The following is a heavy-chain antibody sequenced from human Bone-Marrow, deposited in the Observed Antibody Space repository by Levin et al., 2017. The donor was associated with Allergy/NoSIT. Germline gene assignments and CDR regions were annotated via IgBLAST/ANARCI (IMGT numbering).Heavy chain of an antibody. V-gene: IGHV3-30*03. CDR3: ARGGLPYTGSYHVQH. D-gene: IGHD1-26*01. CDR1: GFTFSDYG. Sequence: PGGSLRLSCAVSGFTFSDYGMHWVRQPPGKGLEWVAIISSDEIIKDYTESVKGRFTISRDNSKNTLHLQMNSLRPEDTAVYYCARGGLPYTGSYHVQHWGQGTLVTVSS. CDR2: ISSDEIIK. J-gene: IGHJ1*01.